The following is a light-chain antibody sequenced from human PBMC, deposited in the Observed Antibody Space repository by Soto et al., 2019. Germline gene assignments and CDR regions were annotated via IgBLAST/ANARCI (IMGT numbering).Light chain of an antibody. CDR2: EVS. V-gene: IGLV2-14*01. CDR1: SSDVGGYNF. Sequence: QSALTQPASVSRSPGQSITISCTGTSSDVGGYNFVSWYQQHPGKAPKLVIYEVSNRPSGVSNRFSGSKSGNTASLTISGLQAEDEADYYCSSYTSSSTLVFGGGTKLTVL. J-gene: IGLJ3*02. CDR3: SSYTSSSTLV.